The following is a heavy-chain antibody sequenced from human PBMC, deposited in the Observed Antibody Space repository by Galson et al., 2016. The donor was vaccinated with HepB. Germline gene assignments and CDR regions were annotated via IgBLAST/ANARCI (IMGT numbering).Heavy chain of an antibody. J-gene: IGHJ4*02. CDR1: GFSFSNYV. Sequence: SLRLSCAASGFSFSNYVMHWVRQAPGKGLVWVSRINPDGIGIRTLYADFVKGRFTISRDNAKNTLYLEMSSLRAEETGVYYCARDLNCKLFEYWGQGILVAFSS. V-gene: IGHV3-74*01. CDR3: ARDLNCKLFEY. CDR2: INPDGIGIRT. D-gene: IGHD1-1*01.